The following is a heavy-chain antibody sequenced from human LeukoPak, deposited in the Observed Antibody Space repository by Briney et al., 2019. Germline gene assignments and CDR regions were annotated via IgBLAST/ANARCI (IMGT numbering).Heavy chain of an antibody. V-gene: IGHV3-48*01. Sequence: PGGSLRLSCAASGFSFSRNSMNWVRQAPGKGLEWVSYISSSSSTIYYADSVKGRFTISRDNAKNSLYLQMNSLRAEDTAVYYCARVIASGGFDPWGQGTLVTVSS. CDR1: GFSFSRNS. J-gene: IGHJ5*02. CDR2: ISSSSSTI. D-gene: IGHD3-16*02. CDR3: ARVIASGGFDP.